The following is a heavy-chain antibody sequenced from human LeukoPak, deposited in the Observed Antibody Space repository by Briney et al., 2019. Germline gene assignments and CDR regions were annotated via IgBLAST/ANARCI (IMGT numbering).Heavy chain of an antibody. CDR3: AKDGLTSRGYAFDI. D-gene: IGHD3-10*01. CDR2: IRYDGSNK. Sequence: GGSLRLSCAASGFTFSSYWMSWVRQAPGKGLEWVAFIRYDGSNKYYADSVKGRFTISRDNSKNTLYLQMNSLRAEDTAVYYCAKDGLTSRGYAFDIWGQGTMVTVSS. J-gene: IGHJ3*02. V-gene: IGHV3-30*02. CDR1: GFTFSSYW.